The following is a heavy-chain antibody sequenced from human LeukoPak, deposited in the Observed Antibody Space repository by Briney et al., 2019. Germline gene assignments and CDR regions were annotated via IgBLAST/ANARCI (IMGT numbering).Heavy chain of an antibody. D-gene: IGHD2-2*01. V-gene: IGHV4-4*07. J-gene: IGHJ5*02. CDR1: GASFSSYY. Sequence: SETLSLTCTVSGASFSSYYWSWIRQPAGKGLEWIGRINTSGSTNYNPSLKSRVTMSVDTSKNQFSLKLSSVPAADTAVYYCARGGCSSTSCYWVYNWFDPWGQGTLVTVSS. CDR3: ARGGCSSTSCYWVYNWFDP. CDR2: INTSGST.